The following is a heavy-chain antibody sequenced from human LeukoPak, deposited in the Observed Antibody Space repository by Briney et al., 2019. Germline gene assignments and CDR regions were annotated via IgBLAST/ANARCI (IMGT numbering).Heavy chain of an antibody. D-gene: IGHD1-7*01. V-gene: IGHV3-7*01. CDR1: GFTLSSHW. J-gene: IGHJ4*02. CDR2: IKQDGSQK. Sequence: GGSLRLSCAASGFTLSSHWMTWVRQAPGKGLEWVANIKQDGSQKYYVGSVKGRFTISRDNAKNSMYLQMNSLRAEDTAVYYCARWEIRGTAHQLDYWGQGTLVTVSS. CDR3: ARWEIRGTAHQLDY.